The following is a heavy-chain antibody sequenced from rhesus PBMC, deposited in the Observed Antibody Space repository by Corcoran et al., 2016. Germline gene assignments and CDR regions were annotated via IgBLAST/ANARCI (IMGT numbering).Heavy chain of an antibody. J-gene: IGHJ6*01. Sequence: EVQLVESGGGLAKPGGSLRLSCAASGFTFSSYWLNWVRQTPGKGVEGIITIKGCGVTKYYADSVKGRFTNSRDNSKNTLSLQMNSLRAEDTAVYYCAKADSWGQGVVVTVSS. CDR3: AKADS. V-gene: IGHV3S42*01. CDR1: GFTFSSYW. CDR2: IKGCGVTK.